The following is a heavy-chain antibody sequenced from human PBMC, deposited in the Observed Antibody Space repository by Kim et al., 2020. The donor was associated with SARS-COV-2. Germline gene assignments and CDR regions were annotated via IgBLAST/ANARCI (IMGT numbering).Heavy chain of an antibody. J-gene: IGHJ4*02. CDR2: INHSGST. D-gene: IGHD3-22*01. CDR3: ARGPLRDSSGLGY. V-gene: IGHV4-34*01. CDR1: GGSFSGYY. Sequence: SETLSLTCAVYGGSFSGYYWSWIRQPPGKGLEWIGEINHSGSTNYNPSLKSRVTISVDTSKNQFSLKLSSVTAADTAVYYCARGPLRDSSGLGYWGQGTLVTVSS.